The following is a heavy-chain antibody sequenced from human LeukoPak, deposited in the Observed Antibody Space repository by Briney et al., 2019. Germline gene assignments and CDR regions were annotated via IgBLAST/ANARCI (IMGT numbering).Heavy chain of an antibody. CDR2: INTNTEKP. CDR1: GYTFTSYT. CDR3: ARGMSNSPYYFYYYMDV. J-gene: IGHJ6*03. V-gene: IGHV7-4-1*02. Sequence: ASVKVSCKASGYTFTSYTMNWVQQAPGQGLEWMGCINTNTEKPTYAQGFTGRFVFSLDTSVSTAYLQISSLKAEDTAVYYCARGMSNSPYYFYYYMDVWGKGTTVTVSS. D-gene: IGHD1-1*01.